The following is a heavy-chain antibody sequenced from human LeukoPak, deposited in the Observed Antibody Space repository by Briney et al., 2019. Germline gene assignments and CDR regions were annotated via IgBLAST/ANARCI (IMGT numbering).Heavy chain of an antibody. CDR1: GYTFTSYG. J-gene: IGHJ4*02. CDR2: ISAYNGNT. D-gene: IGHD3-22*01. V-gene: IGHV1-18*01. CDR3: ARDRDSSGYYGSMGC. Sequence: GASVKVSCKASGYTFTSYGISWVRQAPGQGLEWMGWISAYNGNTNYAQKLQGRVTMTTDTSTSTAYMELRSLRSNDTAVYYCARDRDSSGYYGSMGCWGQGTLVTVSS.